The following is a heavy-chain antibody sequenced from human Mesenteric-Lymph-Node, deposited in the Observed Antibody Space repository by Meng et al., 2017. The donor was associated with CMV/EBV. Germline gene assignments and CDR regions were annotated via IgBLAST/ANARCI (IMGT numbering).Heavy chain of an antibody. CDR3: AKLPAAAWSPASEDYAFDV. J-gene: IGHJ3*01. Sequence: GESLKISCAASGFTFKRFAMSWVRQAPGKGLECVSSIGVSGGSTDYTDSVKGRFTISRDNSKNTLYLQMDSLRAEDTGMYYCAKLPAAAWSPASEDYAFDVWGQGTMVTVSS. CDR1: GFTFKRFA. V-gene: IGHV3-23*01. CDR2: IGVSGGST. D-gene: IGHD2-2*01.